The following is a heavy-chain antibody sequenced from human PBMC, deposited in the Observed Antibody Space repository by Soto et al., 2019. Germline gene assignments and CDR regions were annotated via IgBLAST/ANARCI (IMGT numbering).Heavy chain of an antibody. Sequence: EVQLVESGGGLVKPGGSLRLSCAASGFTFSSYSMNWVRHAPGKGLEWVSSISSSSSYIYYADSVKGRFTISRDNAKNYLYLQMNSLRAEDTAVYYCAIDLEVVAGVNDAYDIWGQGTMVNVSS. CDR2: ISSSSSYI. CDR1: GFTFSSYS. D-gene: IGHD2-15*01. CDR3: AIDLEVVAGVNDAYDI. J-gene: IGHJ3*02. V-gene: IGHV3-21*01.